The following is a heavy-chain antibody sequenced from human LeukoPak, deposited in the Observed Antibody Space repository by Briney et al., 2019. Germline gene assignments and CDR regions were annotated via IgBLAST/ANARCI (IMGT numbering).Heavy chain of an antibody. CDR3: AREPDDYVWGSYRA. J-gene: IGHJ5*02. D-gene: IGHD3-16*02. CDR2: IYSDNT. CDR1: GFTVSSNS. Sequence: GGSLRLSCTVSGFTVSSNSMSWVRQAPGKGLEWVSFIYSDNTHYSDSVKGRFTISRDNAKNSVYLQMNSLRAEDTAVYYCAREPDDYVWGSYRAWGQGTLVTVSS. V-gene: IGHV3-53*01.